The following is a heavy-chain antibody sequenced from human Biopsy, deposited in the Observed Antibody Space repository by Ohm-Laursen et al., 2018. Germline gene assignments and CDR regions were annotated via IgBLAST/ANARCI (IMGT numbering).Heavy chain of an antibody. J-gene: IGHJ4*02. D-gene: IGHD6-19*01. Sequence: SETLSLTCTVSGDSVSSGSFYWTWIRQPPGQRLEYIGYIYDRGSTANYNPSLESRVTMSVDMPKNQFSLKLSSVTAADTAIYYCARGMRSSGWPYFDSWGQGTLVTVSS. CDR1: GDSVSSGSFY. V-gene: IGHV4-61*01. CDR3: ARGMRSSGWPYFDS. CDR2: IYDRGSTA.